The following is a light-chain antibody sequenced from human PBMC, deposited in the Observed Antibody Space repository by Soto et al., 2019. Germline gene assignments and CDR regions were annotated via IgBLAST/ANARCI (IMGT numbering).Light chain of an antibody. CDR3: SSYAGSNNVV. J-gene: IGLJ2*01. V-gene: IGLV2-8*01. Sequence: QSALTQPPSASGSPGQSVTISCTGTSSDVGGYNYVSWYQQHPGKAPKLMIYEVSQRPSGVPDRFSGSKSGNTASLTVSGLQAEDADDYYCSSYAGSNNVVFGGGTKLTVL. CDR1: SSDVGGYNY. CDR2: EVS.